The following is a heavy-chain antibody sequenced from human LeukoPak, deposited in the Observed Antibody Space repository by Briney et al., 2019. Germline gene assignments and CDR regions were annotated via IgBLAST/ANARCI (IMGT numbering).Heavy chain of an antibody. D-gene: IGHD3-16*02. CDR1: GYTLTELS. CDR2: FDPEDGET. Sequence: ASVKVSCKVSGYTLTELSMHWVRQTPGKGLEWMGGFDPEDGETVYAQRFQGRVTMTEDTSTDTAYMELSSLRSEDTAVYYCATGSLRLGEFSLGYWGQGTLVTVSS. V-gene: IGHV1-24*01. J-gene: IGHJ4*02. CDR3: ATGSLRLGEFSLGY.